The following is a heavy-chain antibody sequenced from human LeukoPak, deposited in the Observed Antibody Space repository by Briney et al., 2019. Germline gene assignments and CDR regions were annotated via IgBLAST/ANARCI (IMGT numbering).Heavy chain of an antibody. D-gene: IGHD1-26*01. V-gene: IGHV4-59*11. CDR3: ARGLVGATH. Sequence: PSETLSLTCTVSGGSISSHYWSWIRQPPGKGLEWIGYIYYSGSTNYNPSLKTRVTISVDTSKNQFSRKLSSVTAADTAVYYCARGLVGATHWGQGTLVTVSS. CDR1: GGSISSHY. CDR2: IYYSGST. J-gene: IGHJ4*02.